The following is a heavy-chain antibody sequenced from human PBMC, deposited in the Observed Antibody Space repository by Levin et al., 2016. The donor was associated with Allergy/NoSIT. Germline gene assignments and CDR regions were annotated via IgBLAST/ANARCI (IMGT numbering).Heavy chain of an antibody. Sequence: SVKVSCKASGGTFSSYAISWVRQAPGQGLEWMGGIIPIFGTANYAQKFQGRVTITADESTSTAYMELSSLRSEDTAVYYCARVSDPLTPFGNNWFDPWGQGTLVTVSS. CDR2: IIPIFGTA. V-gene: IGHV1-69*13. J-gene: IGHJ5*02. D-gene: IGHD4-23*01. CDR3: ARVSDPLTPFGNNWFDP. CDR1: GGTFSSYA.